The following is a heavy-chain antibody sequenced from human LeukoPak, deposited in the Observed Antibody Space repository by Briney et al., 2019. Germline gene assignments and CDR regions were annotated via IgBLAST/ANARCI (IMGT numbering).Heavy chain of an antibody. V-gene: IGHV3-48*03. CDR3: ARLDYDSSGYYYGFDP. D-gene: IGHD3-22*01. CDR1: GFTFSSYE. CDR2: ISSSGSTI. Sequence: GGSLRLSCAASGFTFSSYEMNWVRQAPGKGLEWVSYISSSGSTIYYADSVEGRFTISRDNAKNSLYLQMNSLRAEDTAVYYCARLDYDSSGYYYGFDPWGEGTLVTVSS. J-gene: IGHJ5*02.